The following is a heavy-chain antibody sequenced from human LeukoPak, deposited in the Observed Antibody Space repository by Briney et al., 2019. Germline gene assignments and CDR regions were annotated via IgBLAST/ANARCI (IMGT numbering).Heavy chain of an antibody. V-gene: IGHV3-48*01. D-gene: IGHD1-26*01. CDR3: AKVIVGGNPRNAFDI. CDR1: GFTFSSYS. CDR2: IHRSGNTM. J-gene: IGHJ3*02. Sequence: PGGSLRLSCAASGFTFSSYSMNWVRQTPGKGLEWVSYIHRSGNTMYYADFVRGRFTISIDNAKNSLYLQMNSLRVEDTAVYYCAKVIVGGNPRNAFDIWGQGTMVTVSS.